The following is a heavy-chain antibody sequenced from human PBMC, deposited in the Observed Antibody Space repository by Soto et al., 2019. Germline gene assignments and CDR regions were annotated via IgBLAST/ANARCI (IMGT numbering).Heavy chain of an antibody. CDR1: GFTFSSYS. CDR2: ISSSSSTI. CDR3: ARRYGDLRFWYFDL. J-gene: IGHJ2*01. V-gene: IGHV3-48*01. D-gene: IGHD4-17*01. Sequence: GGSLRLSCAASGFTFSSYSMNWVRQAPGKGLEWVSYISSSSSTIYYADSVKGRFTISRDNAKNSLYLQMNSLRAEDTAVYYCARRYGDLRFWYFDLWGRGTLVTVSS.